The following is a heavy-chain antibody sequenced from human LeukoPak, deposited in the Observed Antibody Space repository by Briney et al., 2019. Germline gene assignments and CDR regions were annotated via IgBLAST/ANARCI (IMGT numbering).Heavy chain of an antibody. CDR3: ARHGGYYDTLTGYSPYNWFDP. J-gene: IGHJ5*02. V-gene: IGHV4-59*08. CDR2: IYYSGST. D-gene: IGHD3-9*01. CDR1: GGSISSYY. Sequence: PSETLSLTCTVSGGSISSYYWSWIRQPPGKGLEWIGYIYYSGSTNYNPSLKSRVTISVDTSKNQFSLKLNSVTAADTAVYYCARHGGYYDTLTGYSPYNWFDPWGQGTLVTVSS.